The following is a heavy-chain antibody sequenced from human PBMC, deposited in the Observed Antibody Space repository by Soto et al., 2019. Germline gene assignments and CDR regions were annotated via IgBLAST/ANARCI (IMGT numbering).Heavy chain of an antibody. J-gene: IGHJ4*02. CDR1: GFTFSNAW. CDR3: TTEQGLIGGMDFDS. CDR2: IKSESDGGTT. Sequence: EVQLVESGGGLVKPGGSLRLSCAASGFTFSNAWMTWVRQAPGKGLEWVGRIKSESDGGTTDYAAPVKGRFTISRDDSTNTLYLQMNCLKTEDTAVYYCTTEQGLIGGMDFDSWGQGTLVTVSS. V-gene: IGHV3-15*01. D-gene: IGHD3-16*01.